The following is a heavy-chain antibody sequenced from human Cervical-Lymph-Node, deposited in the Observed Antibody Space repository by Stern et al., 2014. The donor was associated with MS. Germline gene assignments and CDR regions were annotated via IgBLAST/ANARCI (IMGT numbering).Heavy chain of an antibody. D-gene: IGHD1-26*01. J-gene: IGHJ4*02. CDR2: ITPVSGTT. CDR3: ARGGGLVGYFDY. Sequence: VQLVEAGAEVKKPGSSVKVSCKASGDTFSSYAINWVRQVPGQGLEWMGGITPVSGTTNYAQKFQGRVTITADKSTNTAYMELMTLRSEDTAVYYCARGGGLVGYFDYWGQGTLVSVSS. V-gene: IGHV1-69*06. CDR1: GDTFSSYA.